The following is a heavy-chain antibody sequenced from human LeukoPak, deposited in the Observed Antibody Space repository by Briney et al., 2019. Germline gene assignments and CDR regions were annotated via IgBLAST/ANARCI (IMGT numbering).Heavy chain of an antibody. V-gene: IGHV1-18*01. CDR3: ARDPVTMVRGVIGWFDP. CDR2: ISGYNGNT. CDR1: GYTFSNYG. Sequence: GASVKVSCKASGYTFSNYGINWVRQAPGQGLEWMGWISGYNGNTNYAQKLQGRVTMTTDTSTSTAYMELRSLRSDDTAVYYCARDPVTMVRGVIGWFDPWGQGTLVTVSS. J-gene: IGHJ5*02. D-gene: IGHD3-10*01.